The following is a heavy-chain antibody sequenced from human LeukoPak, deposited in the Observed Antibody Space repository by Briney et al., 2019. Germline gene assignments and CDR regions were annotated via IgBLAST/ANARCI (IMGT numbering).Heavy chain of an antibody. V-gene: IGHV1-24*01. D-gene: IGHD3-22*01. CDR1: GYTLTELS. CDR2: FDPEDGET. J-gene: IGHJ6*02. CDR3: ATAPYYYDSSGYFYYYGMDV. Sequence: ASVKVSCKVSGYTLTELSMHWVRQAPGKGLEWMGGFDPEDGETIYAQKFQGRVTMTEDTSTDTAYMELSSLRSEDTAVYYCATAPYYYDSSGYFYYYGMDVWGQGTTVTVSS.